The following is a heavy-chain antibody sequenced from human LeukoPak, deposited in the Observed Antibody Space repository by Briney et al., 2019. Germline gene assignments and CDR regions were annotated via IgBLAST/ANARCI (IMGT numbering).Heavy chain of an antibody. CDR2: IYYSGST. Sequence: SSETLSLTCTVSGGSISSSSYYWGWIRQPPGKGLEWIGSIYYSGSTYYNPSLKSRVTISVDTSKNQFSLKLSSVTAADTAVYYCARWGRRQLEGNYFDYWGQGTLVTVSS. J-gene: IGHJ4*02. CDR3: ARWGRRQLEGNYFDY. CDR1: GGSISSSSYY. V-gene: IGHV4-39*01. D-gene: IGHD6-13*01.